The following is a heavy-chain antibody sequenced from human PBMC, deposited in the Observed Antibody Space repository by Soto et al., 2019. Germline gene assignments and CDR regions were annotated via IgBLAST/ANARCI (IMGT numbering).Heavy chain of an antibody. Sequence: GSLRLSCAASGFTFSNFAMSWVRQAPGRGLEWVSGISASGRDIHYADSVKDRFTVSRDNSKNTLYLQMNSLRAEDTAIYYCAKGKTSGWYYFDYWGQGALVTVSS. CDR2: ISASGRDI. D-gene: IGHD6-19*01. J-gene: IGHJ4*02. CDR1: GFTFSNFA. CDR3: AKGKTSGWYYFDY. V-gene: IGHV3-23*01.